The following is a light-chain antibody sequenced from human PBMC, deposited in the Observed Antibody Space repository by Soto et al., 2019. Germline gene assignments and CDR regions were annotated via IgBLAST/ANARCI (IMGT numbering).Light chain of an antibody. CDR3: QQSYSTRYT. Sequence: DIQMTQSPSSLSASVGDRVTITCRASQSIRSYLNWYQQKPGKAPKLLIYAASSLQSGVPSRFSGSGSGTDFTLTISSLQPADFATYYCQQSYSTRYTFGQGTKLEIK. CDR2: AAS. CDR1: QSIRSY. J-gene: IGKJ2*01. V-gene: IGKV1-39*01.